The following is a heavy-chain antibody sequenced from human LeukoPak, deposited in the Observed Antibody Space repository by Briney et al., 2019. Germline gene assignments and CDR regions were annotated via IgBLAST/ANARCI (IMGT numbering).Heavy chain of an antibody. J-gene: IGHJ3*02. CDR1: GSTFSTYG. CDR3: ARGVVAPFDAFDI. Sequence: ASGKVSCKGSGSTFSTYGISWVRQAPGQGLEWMGCISVHNGNTNYAQKVQGRVTMTTDTSTSTAYMELRSLRPDDTAVYHCARGVVAPFDAFDIWGQGTMVTVSS. V-gene: IGHV1-18*01. CDR2: ISVHNGNT. D-gene: IGHD2-15*01.